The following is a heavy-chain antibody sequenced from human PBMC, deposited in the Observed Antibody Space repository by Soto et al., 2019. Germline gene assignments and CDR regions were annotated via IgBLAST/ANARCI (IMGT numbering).Heavy chain of an antibody. CDR3: ARVPRYTSDIVEVPAVIFDDWFVP. CDR2: IHAGNGDT. Sequence: ASVKVSCKASGYTFSSYAVQWVRQAPGQSLEWIGWIHAGNGDTKYSQKFHGRVTLTRDTSANTAYMDLSSLRSEDTAVYYCARVPRYTSDIVEVPAVIFDDWFVPWGQGTLVTVSS. V-gene: IGHV1-3*01. D-gene: IGHD2-2*02. J-gene: IGHJ5*02. CDR1: GYTFSSYA.